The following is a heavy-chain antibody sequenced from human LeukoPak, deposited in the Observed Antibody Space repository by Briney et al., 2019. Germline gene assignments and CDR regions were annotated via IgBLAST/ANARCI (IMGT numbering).Heavy chain of an antibody. D-gene: IGHD3-3*01. Sequence: PGGSLRLSCAASGFTFSSYGMHWVRQAPGKGLEWVAVISYDGSNKYYADSVKGRFTISRDNSKNTLYLQMNGLRAEDTAVYYCARDSRITIFGVVLGYYYYMDVWGKGTTVTVSS. CDR1: GFTFSSYG. CDR3: ARDSRITIFGVVLGYYYYMDV. V-gene: IGHV3-30*19. CDR2: ISYDGSNK. J-gene: IGHJ6*03.